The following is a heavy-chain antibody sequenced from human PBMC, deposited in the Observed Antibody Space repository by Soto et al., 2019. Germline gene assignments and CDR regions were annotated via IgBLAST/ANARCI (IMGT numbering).Heavy chain of an antibody. CDR2: TYYRSKWYN. CDR3: ARDHYCSSTSCYRENWFDP. Sequence: SPTLSLTCAISGDSVSSNSAAWNWIRQSPSRGLEWLGRTYYRSKWYNDYAVSVKSRITINPDTSKNQFSLQLNSVTPEDTAVYYCARDHYCSSTSCYRENWFDPWGQGTLVTVSS. J-gene: IGHJ5*02. CDR1: GDSVSSNSAA. D-gene: IGHD2-2*01. V-gene: IGHV6-1*01.